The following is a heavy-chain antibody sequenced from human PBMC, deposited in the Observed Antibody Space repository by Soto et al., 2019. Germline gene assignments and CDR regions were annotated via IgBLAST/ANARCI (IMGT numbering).Heavy chain of an antibody. CDR2: INHSGST. V-gene: IGHV4-34*01. CDR3: ARDRTGTSEYDY. Sequence: SETLSLTCAVYGGSFSGYYWTWIRQPPGTGLEWIGEINHSGSTNYNPSLKSRLTISLDRSKNHFSLNLNSVTAADSAVYFCARDRTGTSEYDYWGQGTLVTVSS. D-gene: IGHD1-1*01. CDR1: GGSFSGYY. J-gene: IGHJ4*02.